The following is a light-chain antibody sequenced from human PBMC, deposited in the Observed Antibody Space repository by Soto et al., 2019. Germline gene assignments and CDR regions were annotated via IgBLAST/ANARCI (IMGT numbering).Light chain of an antibody. CDR2: DVN. CDR1: SGDVGRYSY. V-gene: IGLV2-11*01. J-gene: IGLJ2*01. CDR3: SSDAGCDPVV. Sequence: QSALTQPRSVSGSPGQSVAISCTGTSGDVGRYSYVSWYQQLPDKAPKLLIHDVNRRPSGVPDLFAGSNSGNTASLTSSGVQAEDEAEYYCSSDAGCDPVVFGGGTKVTVL.